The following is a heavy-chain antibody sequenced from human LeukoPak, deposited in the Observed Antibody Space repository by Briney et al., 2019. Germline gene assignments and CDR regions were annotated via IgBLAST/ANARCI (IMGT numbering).Heavy chain of an antibody. Sequence: GGSLRLSCAASGFTFDDYAMHWVRQAPGKGLEGVSGISWNSGSIGYADSVKGRFTISRDNAKNSLYLQMNSLRAEDTALYYCAKDTSQRGWFGELYDAFDIWGQGTMVTVSS. CDR3: AKDTSQRGWFGELYDAFDI. J-gene: IGHJ3*02. CDR1: GFTFDDYA. CDR2: ISWNSGSI. V-gene: IGHV3-9*01. D-gene: IGHD3-10*01.